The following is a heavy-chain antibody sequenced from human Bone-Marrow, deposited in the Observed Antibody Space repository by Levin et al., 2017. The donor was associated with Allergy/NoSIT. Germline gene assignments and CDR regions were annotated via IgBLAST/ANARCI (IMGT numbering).Heavy chain of an antibody. Sequence: ASVKVSCKASGYTFTAHYMHWVRQAPGQGLEWMGWINSDSGGTNYAQKFQGRVTITRDTSITTGYMELTSLRSDDTAVYYCARAGSSSWSNDYWGQGTLVTVSS. CDR1: GYTFTAHY. CDR3: ARAGSSSWSNDY. CDR2: INSDSGGT. J-gene: IGHJ4*02. D-gene: IGHD6-13*01. V-gene: IGHV1-2*02.